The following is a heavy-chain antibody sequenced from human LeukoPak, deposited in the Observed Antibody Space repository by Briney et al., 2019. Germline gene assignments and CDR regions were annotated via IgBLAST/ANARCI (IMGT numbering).Heavy chain of an antibody. CDR3: ARSNFKDTAMGEFDY. V-gene: IGHV3-33*01. J-gene: IGHJ4*02. CDR1: GFTFSSYG. D-gene: IGHD5-18*01. Sequence: GGSLRLSCAASGFTFSSYGMHWVRQAPGKGLEWVAVIWYDGSNKYYADSVKGRFTISRDNSENTLYLQMNSLRAEDTAVYYCARSNFKDTAMGEFDYWGQGTLVTVSS. CDR2: IWYDGSNK.